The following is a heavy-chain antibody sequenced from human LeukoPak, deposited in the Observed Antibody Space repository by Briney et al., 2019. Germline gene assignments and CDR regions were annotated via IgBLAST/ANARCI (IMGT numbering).Heavy chain of an antibody. CDR1: GFTFSSYA. V-gene: IGHV3-23*01. CDR3: AKDRLAYTIFGQPNDY. CDR2: ISGSGGST. Sequence: PGGSLRLSCAASGFTFSSYAMSWVRQAPGKGLEWVSAISGSGGSTYYADSVKGRFTISRDNSKNTLYLQMNSLRAEDTAVYYCAKDRLAYTIFGQPNDYWGQGTLVTVSS. J-gene: IGHJ4*02. D-gene: IGHD3-3*01.